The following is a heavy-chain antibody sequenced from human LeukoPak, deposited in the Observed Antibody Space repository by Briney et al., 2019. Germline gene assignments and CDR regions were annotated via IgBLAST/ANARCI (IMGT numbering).Heavy chain of an antibody. J-gene: IGHJ4*02. CDR2: IYTSGST. V-gene: IGHV4-61*02. Sequence: SETLSLTCTVSGGSISSDSYHWSWIRQPAGKGLEWIGRIYTSGSTNYNPSLKSRVTISGDTSKNQFSLKLSSVTAADTAVYYCARLRDGYNGGGVDYWGQGTLVTVSS. D-gene: IGHD5-24*01. CDR1: GGSISSDSYH. CDR3: ARLRDGYNGGGVDY.